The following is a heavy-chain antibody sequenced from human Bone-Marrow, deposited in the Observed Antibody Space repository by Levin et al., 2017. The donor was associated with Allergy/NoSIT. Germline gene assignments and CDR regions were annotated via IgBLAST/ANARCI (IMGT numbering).Heavy chain of an antibody. CDR1: GGSISNSDYY. V-gene: IGHV4-39*01. J-gene: IGHJ4*02. Sequence: SQTLSLTCTVFGGSISNSDYYWGWIRQPPGKGLEWIGTISYSGSTYYNPSLKSRVSISVDTSKNQFSLRLSFVTAADTAVYYCTRGGVYVWGSYRYQGDYWGQGTLVTVSS. CDR2: ISYSGST. D-gene: IGHD3-16*02. CDR3: TRGGVYVWGSYRYQGDY.